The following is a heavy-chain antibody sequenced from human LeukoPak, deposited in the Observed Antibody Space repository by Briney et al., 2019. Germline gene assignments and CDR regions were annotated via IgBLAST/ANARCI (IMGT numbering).Heavy chain of an antibody. D-gene: IGHD4-17*01. J-gene: IGHJ4*02. CDR3: AREDYGAIY. CDR2: ISHSGST. V-gene: IGHV4-34*01. Sequence: PSETLSLTCVVYGGSFSGYYWGWIRQPPGKGLEWIGEISHSGSTNYNPSLKSRVTISLDTSKNQFSLKLSSVTAADTAVYYCAREDYGAIYWGQGTLVTVSS. CDR1: GGSFSGYY.